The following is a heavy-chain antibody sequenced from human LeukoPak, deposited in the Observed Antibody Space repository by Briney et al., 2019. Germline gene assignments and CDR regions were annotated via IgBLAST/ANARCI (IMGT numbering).Heavy chain of an antibody. Sequence: PSETLSLSCTVSDDSISSISYYWGWIRQPPGMGLEWIGSISYTGSTYYNPSLKSRVTISVDTSKNQFSLKLSSVTAADSAVYYCARYTGVNGYYFDYWGQGTLVTVSS. CDR2: ISYTGST. J-gene: IGHJ4*02. CDR3: ARYTGVNGYYFDY. CDR1: DDSISSISYY. D-gene: IGHD2-8*01. V-gene: IGHV4-39*01.